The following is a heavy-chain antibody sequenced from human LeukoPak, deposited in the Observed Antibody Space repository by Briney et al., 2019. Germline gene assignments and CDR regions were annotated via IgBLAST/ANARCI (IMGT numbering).Heavy chain of an antibody. V-gene: IGHV3-9*01. Sequence: PGGSLRLSCAASGFTFDDYAMHWVRQAPGKGLEWVSGISWNSGSIGYADSVKGRFTISRDNAKNSLYLQMNSLRAEDTALYYCAKATFMAAAGNIDYWGQGTLVTVSS. CDR1: GFTFDDYA. J-gene: IGHJ4*02. D-gene: IGHD6-13*01. CDR3: AKATFMAAAGNIDY. CDR2: ISWNSGSI.